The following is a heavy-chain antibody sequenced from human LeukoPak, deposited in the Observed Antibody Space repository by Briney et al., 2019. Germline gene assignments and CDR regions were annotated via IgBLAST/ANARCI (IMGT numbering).Heavy chain of an antibody. V-gene: IGHV3-30*04. J-gene: IGHJ3*02. Sequence: GGSLRLSCAASGFTFSSYAMHWVRQAPGKGLEWVAVISYDGRNTYYAYSVKGRFTISRDNSKNTLYLQMNSLRAEDTAVYYCAREVEAFDIWGQGTMVTVSS. CDR1: GFTFSSYA. CDR3: AREVEAFDI. D-gene: IGHD2-15*01. CDR2: ISYDGRNT.